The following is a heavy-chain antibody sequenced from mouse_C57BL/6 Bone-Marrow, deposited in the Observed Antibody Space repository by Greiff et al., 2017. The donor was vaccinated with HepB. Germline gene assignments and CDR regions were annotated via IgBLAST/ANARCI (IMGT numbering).Heavy chain of an antibody. D-gene: IGHD1-1*01. J-gene: IGHJ1*03. CDR1: GFNIKDYY. CDR2: IDPEDGET. V-gene: IGHV14-2*01. Sequence: EVQLQQSGAELVKPGASVKLSCTASGFNIKDYYMHWVKQRTEQGLEWIGRIDPEDGETKYAPKFQGKATITADTSSNTAYLQRSSLTSEDTAVYYCAPDYGSSYGYWYFDVWGTGTTVTVSS. CDR3: APDYGSSYGYWYFDV.